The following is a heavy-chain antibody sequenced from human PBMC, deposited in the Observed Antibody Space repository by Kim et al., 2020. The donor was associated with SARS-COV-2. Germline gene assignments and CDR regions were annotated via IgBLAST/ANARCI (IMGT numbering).Heavy chain of an antibody. Sequence: ASVKVSCKASGYTFTRNHMHWVRQAPGQGLEWMGIINTRGGSTSYAQKFQGRVTMTRDTSTSTLYMELSSLRSDDTAVYYCARDGHNYYLDYWGQGTLVT. V-gene: IGHV1-46*01. J-gene: IGHJ4*02. CDR2: INTRGGST. D-gene: IGHD2-21*01. CDR1: GYTFTRNH. CDR3: ARDGHNYYLDY.